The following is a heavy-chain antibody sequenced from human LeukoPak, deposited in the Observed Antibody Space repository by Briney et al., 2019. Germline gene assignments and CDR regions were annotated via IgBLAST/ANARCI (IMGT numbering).Heavy chain of an antibody. V-gene: IGHV1-2*02. CDR1: GYTFTGYY. CDR2: INPNSGGT. Sequence: ASVKVSCKASGYTFTGYYMHWVRQAPGQGLEWMGWINPNSGGTNYAQKFQGRVTMTRDTSISTAYMELRRLRSDDTAVYYCARLNPYYDFWSGYNSYYYGMDVWGQGTTVTVSS. J-gene: IGHJ6*02. D-gene: IGHD3-3*01. CDR3: ARLNPYYDFWSGYNSYYYGMDV.